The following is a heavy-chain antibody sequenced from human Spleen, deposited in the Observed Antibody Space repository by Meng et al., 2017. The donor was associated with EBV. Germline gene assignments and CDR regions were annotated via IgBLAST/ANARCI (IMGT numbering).Heavy chain of an antibody. CDR3: GAGYPAED. CDR2: INPSDGST. Sequence: VQLVQSGAGVKKPGASVKLSCKAFGYTFPTHYIHWVRQAPGQGLDWMGIINPSDGSTSYAQKFQGRVTMTRDTSTSTVYMELTSLGPEDTAVYYCGAGYPAEDWGQGTLVTVSS. D-gene: IGHD5-18*01. V-gene: IGHV1-46*01. J-gene: IGHJ4*02. CDR1: GYTFPTHY.